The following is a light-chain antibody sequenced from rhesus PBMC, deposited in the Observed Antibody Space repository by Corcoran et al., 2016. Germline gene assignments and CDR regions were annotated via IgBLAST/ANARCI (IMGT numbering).Light chain of an antibody. CDR1: QGISNW. Sequence: DIQMTQSPSSLSASVGDRVTITCQASQGISNWLAWYQPKPGKAPKLLIYAASRLQSGVPSRFRGSGSGTEFILTSSSLQTEDFATYYFQQHNSNPYSFGQGTKVEIK. CDR3: QQHNSNPYS. CDR2: AAS. J-gene: IGKJ2*01. V-gene: IGKV1-33*02.